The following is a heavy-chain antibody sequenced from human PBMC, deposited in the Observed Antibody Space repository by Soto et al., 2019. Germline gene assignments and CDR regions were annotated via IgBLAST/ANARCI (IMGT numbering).Heavy chain of an antibody. V-gene: IGHV4-34*01. CDR2: IGHSGGT. CDR1: GGSFSGYY. CDR3: ARHGGYYFDY. Sequence: SETLSLTCAVYGGSFSGYYWSWIRPPPGKGLEWIGEIGHSGGTVYNPSLESRVTISGDSSNNQFSLKLNSVTAADTAVYYCARHGGYYFDYWGQGAPVTVYS. D-gene: IGHD3-16*01. J-gene: IGHJ4*02.